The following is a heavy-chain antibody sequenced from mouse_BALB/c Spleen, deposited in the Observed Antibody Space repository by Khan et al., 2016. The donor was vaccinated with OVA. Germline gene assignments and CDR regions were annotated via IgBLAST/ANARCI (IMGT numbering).Heavy chain of an antibody. V-gene: IGHV14-3*02. D-gene: IGHD1-3*01. CDR2: IDPPNGNT. Sequence: VRLQQSGAELVKSGATVKLSCTASGLNIKDIYMHWLKQWPEQGLEWIGRIDPPNGNTQYVPKFKDKATLTADKSSNTAYLQLSSLTSEDTAVFYGAKMAIKWGQGTTLTVSS. CDR3: AKMAIK. CDR1: GLNIKDIY. J-gene: IGHJ2*01.